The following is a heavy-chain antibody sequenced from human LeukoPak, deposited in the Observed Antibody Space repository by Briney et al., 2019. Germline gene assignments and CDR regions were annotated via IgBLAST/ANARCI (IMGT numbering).Heavy chain of an antibody. CDR3: ARDQRKPGDYYYMDV. CDR2: ISSSSSTI. J-gene: IGHJ6*03. V-gene: IGHV3-48*04. Sequence: GGSLRLSCAASGFTFSSYSMNWVRQAPGKGLEWVSYISSSSSTIYYADSVKRRLTISRDNAKNSLYLQMNSLRAEDTALYYCARDQRKPGDYYYMDVWGKGTTVTVSS. CDR1: GFTFSSYS. D-gene: IGHD7-27*01.